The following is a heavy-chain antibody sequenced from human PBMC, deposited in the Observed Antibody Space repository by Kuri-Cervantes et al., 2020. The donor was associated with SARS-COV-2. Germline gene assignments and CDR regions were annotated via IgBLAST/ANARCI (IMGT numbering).Heavy chain of an antibody. Sequence: SETLSLTCTVSGGSISSSSYYWGWIRQPPGKGLEWIGSIYYSGSTHYNPSLKSRVTISVDTSKNQFSLKLSSVTAADTAVYYCARDHRGKNWNHRTFWYFDLWGRGTLVTVSS. CDR1: GGSISSSSYY. J-gene: IGHJ2*01. CDR3: ARDHRGKNWNHRTFWYFDL. CDR2: IYYSGST. V-gene: IGHV4-39*07. D-gene: IGHD1-14*01.